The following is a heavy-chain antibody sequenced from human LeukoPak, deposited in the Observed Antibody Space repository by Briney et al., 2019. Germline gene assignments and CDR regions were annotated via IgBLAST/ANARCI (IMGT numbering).Heavy chain of an antibody. J-gene: IGHJ5*02. V-gene: IGHV1-18*01. CDR3: ARDNEDIVANWFDP. D-gene: IGHD5-12*01. CDR1: GYTFTSYG. Sequence: ASVKVSCKASGYTFTSYGISWVRQAPGQGLEWMGWISAYNGNTNYAQKLQGRVTMTTDTSTSTAYMELRSLRSDDTAVYYCARDNEDIVANWFDPWGQGTLVIVSS. CDR2: ISAYNGNT.